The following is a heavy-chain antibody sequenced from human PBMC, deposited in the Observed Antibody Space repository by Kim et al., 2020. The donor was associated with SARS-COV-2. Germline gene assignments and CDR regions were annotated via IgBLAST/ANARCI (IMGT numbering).Heavy chain of an antibody. Sequence: GGSLRLSCAASGFTFNSYTMHWVRQAPGKGLEWVAVISSDGRDKYYADSVKGRFTISRDNSKNTRYLQMNSLRPEDMALYYCARASRDSTGQPIGSWGQGTLVTVSS. D-gene: IGHD6-19*01. J-gene: IGHJ5*02. CDR2: ISSDGRDK. CDR3: ARASRDSTGQPIGS. V-gene: IGHV3-30*04. CDR1: GFTFNSYT.